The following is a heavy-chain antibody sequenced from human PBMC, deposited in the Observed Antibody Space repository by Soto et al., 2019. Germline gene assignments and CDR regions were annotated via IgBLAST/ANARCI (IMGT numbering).Heavy chain of an antibody. J-gene: IGHJ6*02. CDR2: IYYSGST. Sequence: PSETLSLTCTVSGGSVSSGSYYWSWIRQPPGKGLEWIGYIYYSGSTNYIPSLKSRVTISVDTSKNQFSLKLSSVTAADTAVYYCARKGYSYGYGMDVWGQGTTVTVSS. CDR1: GGSVSSGSYY. D-gene: IGHD5-18*01. CDR3: ARKGYSYGYGMDV. V-gene: IGHV4-61*01.